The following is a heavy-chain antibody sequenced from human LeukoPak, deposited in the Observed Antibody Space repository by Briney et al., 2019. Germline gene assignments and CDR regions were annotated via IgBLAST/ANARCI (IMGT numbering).Heavy chain of an antibody. D-gene: IGHD4-17*01. CDR1: GGSISSGGYS. V-gene: IGHV4-30-2*01. CDR2: IYHSGST. Sequence: SETLSLTCAVSGGSISSGGYSWSWIRQPPGKGLERIGYIYHSGSTYYNPSLKSRVTISVDRSKNQFSLKLSSVTAADTAVYYCARGGDYGDSRIDYWGQGTLVTVSS. CDR3: ARGGDYGDSRIDY. J-gene: IGHJ4*02.